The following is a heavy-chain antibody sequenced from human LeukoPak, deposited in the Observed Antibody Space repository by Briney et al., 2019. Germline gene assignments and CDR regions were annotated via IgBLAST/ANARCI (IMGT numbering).Heavy chain of an antibody. J-gene: IGHJ4*02. CDR2: INPNNGDT. D-gene: IGHD6-19*01. Sequence: ASVKVSCKASGYTFTGYYIHWVRQAPGQGLEWVGRINPNNGDTNYAQNFQGRVTMTGDTSISTAYMDLPRLRSDDTAMYYCTRTTVAGTGGFDYWGQGTLVTVSP. V-gene: IGHV1-2*02. CDR1: GYTFTGYY. CDR3: TRTTVAGTGGFDY.